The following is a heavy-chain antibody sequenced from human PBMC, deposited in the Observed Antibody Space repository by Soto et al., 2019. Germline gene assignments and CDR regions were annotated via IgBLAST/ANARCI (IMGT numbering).Heavy chain of an antibody. D-gene: IGHD6-6*01. CDR2: ISYDGSNK. J-gene: IGHJ4*02. Sequence: GGSLRLSCAASGFTFSSYGMHWVRQAPGKGLEWVAVISYDGSNKYYADSVKGRFTISRDNSKNTLYLQMNSLRAEDTAVYYCAKGQPGYSSSSAGPSDYWGQGTLVTVSS. CDR3: AKGQPGYSSSSAGPSDY. CDR1: GFTFSSYG. V-gene: IGHV3-30*18.